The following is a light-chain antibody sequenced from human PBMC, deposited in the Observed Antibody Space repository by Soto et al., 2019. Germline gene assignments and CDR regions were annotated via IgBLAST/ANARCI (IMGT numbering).Light chain of an antibody. CDR1: QSVSSNY. Sequence: EIVLTQSPGTLSLSPGERATLSCRASQSVSSNYLAWYQQKPGQAPRLLIYGASSRATGIPDRFSGSGSETDFTLTISRLEPEDFAVYYCQQYDSSPTFGQGTKVEIK. V-gene: IGKV3-20*01. CDR3: QQYDSSPT. CDR2: GAS. J-gene: IGKJ1*01.